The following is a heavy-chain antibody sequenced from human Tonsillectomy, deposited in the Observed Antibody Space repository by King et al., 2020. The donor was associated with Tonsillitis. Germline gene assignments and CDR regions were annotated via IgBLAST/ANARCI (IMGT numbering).Heavy chain of an antibody. CDR2: IPWNSDNI. CDR3: AKEFSGYYYLDY. J-gene: IGHJ4*02. CDR1: GFTFGNYA. V-gene: IGHV3-9*01. Sequence: DVQLVESGGGLVQPGRSLRLSCAASGFTFGNYAMHWVRQAPGKGLEWVSGIPWNSDNIGYADSVKGRFTISRDNAKNSLYLQMNSLRAEDTALYYCAKEFSGYYYLDYWGQGTLVTVSS. D-gene: IGHD3-22*01.